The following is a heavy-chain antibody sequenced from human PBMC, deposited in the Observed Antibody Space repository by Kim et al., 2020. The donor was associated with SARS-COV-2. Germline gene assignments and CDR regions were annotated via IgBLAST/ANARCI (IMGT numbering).Heavy chain of an antibody. CDR3: ARDRLWFRSSGWYGGWFDP. CDR2: IYYSGST. D-gene: IGHD6-19*01. Sequence: SETLSLTCTVSGGSISSGGYYWSWIRQHPGKGLEWIGYIYYSGSTYYNPSLKSRVTTSVDTSKNQFSLKLSSVTAADTAVYYCARDRLWFRSSGWYGGWFDPWGQGTLVTVSS. CDR1: GGSISSGGYY. V-gene: IGHV4-31*03. J-gene: IGHJ5*02.